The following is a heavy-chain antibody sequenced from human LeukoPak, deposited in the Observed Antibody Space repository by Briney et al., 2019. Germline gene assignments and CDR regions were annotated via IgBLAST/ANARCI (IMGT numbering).Heavy chain of an antibody. CDR2: IYSGGNT. Sequence: GGSLRLSCAASGFTVSRNYMSWVRQAPGKGLEWVSLIYSGGNTFYPDSVRGRFTISRDDSKNTLSLQMNSLRAEDTAVYYCARAVTTGYFDLWGRGTLVTVSS. J-gene: IGHJ2*01. CDR1: GFTVSRNY. CDR3: ARAVTTGYFDL. V-gene: IGHV3-66*01. D-gene: IGHD4-11*01.